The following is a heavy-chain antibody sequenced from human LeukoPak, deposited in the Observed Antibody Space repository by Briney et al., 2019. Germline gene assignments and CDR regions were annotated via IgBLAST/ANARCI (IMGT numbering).Heavy chain of an antibody. V-gene: IGHV3-74*01. J-gene: IGHJ4*02. CDR1: GFTFSTYW. D-gene: IGHD2-15*01. CDR2: INSDESST. CDR3: AKSRRAYCSGGSCFGLWDY. Sequence: GGSLRLSCAASGFTFSTYWMHWVRQAPGKGLVWVPRINSDESSTTYADSVKGRFTISRDNAKNTLYLQMNSLRAEDTAVYYCAKSRRAYCSGGSCFGLWDYWGQGTLVTVSS.